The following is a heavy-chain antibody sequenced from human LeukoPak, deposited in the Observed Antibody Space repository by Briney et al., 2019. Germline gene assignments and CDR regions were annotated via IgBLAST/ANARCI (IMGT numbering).Heavy chain of an antibody. CDR2: IYYSGST. J-gene: IGHJ5*02. CDR3: AXXXXXRYFDWNNWFDP. Sequence: SETLSLTCTVSGGSISGYYWSWIRQPPGKGLEYLGYIYYSGSTYYNPSLKSRVTISVDTSKNQFSLKLSSVTASDTAVYYCAXXXXXRYFDWNNWFDPWGQGTLVTVSS. V-gene: IGHV4-59*04. CDR1: GGSISGYY. D-gene: IGHD3-9*01.